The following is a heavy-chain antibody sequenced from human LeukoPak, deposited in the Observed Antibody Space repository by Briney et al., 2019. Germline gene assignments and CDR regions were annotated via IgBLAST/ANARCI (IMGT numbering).Heavy chain of an antibody. J-gene: IGHJ4*02. CDR2: ISGSGDST. V-gene: IGHV3-23*01. D-gene: IGHD2-8*01. CDR3: SRENGAFSPFGY. CDR1: GFTFSSYA. Sequence: PGGSLRLCCEASGFTFSSYAMSWVRQAPGKGLEWVSVISGSGDSTYYADSVEGRCTISRDNSKDALYLQMNSLRAEDTAVYYCSRENGAFSPFGYWGQGILVTV.